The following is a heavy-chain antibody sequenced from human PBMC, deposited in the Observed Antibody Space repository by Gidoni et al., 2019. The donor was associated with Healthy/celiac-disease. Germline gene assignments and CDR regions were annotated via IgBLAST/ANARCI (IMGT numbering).Heavy chain of an antibody. Sequence: QVQLPQWGAGLLKPSETLSLTCAVSGGSFSGYYWSWIRQPPGKGLEWMGEINHSGSTNYNPALKSRVTISVDTSKNQFSLKLSSVTAADTAVYYCARERVTMIVVATSPRDYGMDVWGQGTTVTVSS. J-gene: IGHJ6*02. CDR1: GGSFSGYY. V-gene: IGHV4-34*01. D-gene: IGHD3-22*01. CDR3: ARERVTMIVVATSPRDYGMDV. CDR2: INHSGST.